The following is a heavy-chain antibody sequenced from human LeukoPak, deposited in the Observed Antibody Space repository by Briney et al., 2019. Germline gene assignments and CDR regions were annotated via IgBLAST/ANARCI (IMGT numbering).Heavy chain of an antibody. V-gene: IGHV3-30*04. CDR3: ARGEDSYGPLDYYYYMDV. J-gene: IGHJ6*03. D-gene: IGHD5-18*01. CDR1: GIIFSYST. CDR2: ISYEGSKR. Sequence: PGGSLRLSCAASGIIFSYSTMHWVRQAPGKGLEWLAIISYEGSKRDYSDSVKGRFTISRVNSKNTVHLQMNSLRPEDTAVYYCARGEDSYGPLDYYYYMDVWGKGTTVTVSS.